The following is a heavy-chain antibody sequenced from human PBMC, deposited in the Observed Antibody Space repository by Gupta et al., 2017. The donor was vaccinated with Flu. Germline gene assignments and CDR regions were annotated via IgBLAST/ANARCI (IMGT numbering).Heavy chain of an antibody. CDR3: ARGDGADY. D-gene: IGHD1-26*01. J-gene: IGHJ4*02. CDR1: GFTFGNFW. CDR2: ISSDGTDT. Sequence: VQLVESGGGLVQPGGSLRLSCAASGFTFGNFWMHWVRRAPGKGLVWVSYISSDGTDTTYADSVQGRFTISRDNVKNTLYLHMNGLKAEDTAVYYCARGDGADYWGQGTLVTVSS. V-gene: IGHV3-74*01.